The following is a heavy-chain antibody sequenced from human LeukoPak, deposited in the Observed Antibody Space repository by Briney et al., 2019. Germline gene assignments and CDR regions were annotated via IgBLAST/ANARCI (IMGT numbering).Heavy chain of an antibody. CDR2: INPSGGST. Sequence: ASVKVSFKASGYTFTSYYMHWVRRAPGQGLEWMGIINPSGGSTSYAQKFQGRVTMTRDTSTSTVYMELSSLRPEDTAVYYCARGAEMATIDDDAFDIWGQGTMVTVSS. V-gene: IGHV1-46*01. J-gene: IGHJ3*02. D-gene: IGHD5-24*01. CDR3: ARGAEMATIDDDAFDI. CDR1: GYTFTSYY.